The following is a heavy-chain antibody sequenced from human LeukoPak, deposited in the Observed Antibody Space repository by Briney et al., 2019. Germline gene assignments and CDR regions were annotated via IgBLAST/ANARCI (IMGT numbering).Heavy chain of an antibody. V-gene: IGHV3-64*01. D-gene: IGHD3-22*01. J-gene: IGHJ5*02. CDR2: ISSNGGST. CDR1: GFTFSSYA. CDR3: ARGVNYYDSSGYYLNWFDP. Sequence: GGSLRLSCAASGFTFSSYAMHWVRQAPGKVLEYVSAISSNGGSTYYANSVKGRFTISRDNSKNTLYLQMGSLRAEDMAVYYCARGVNYYDSSGYYLNWFDPWGQGTLVTVSS.